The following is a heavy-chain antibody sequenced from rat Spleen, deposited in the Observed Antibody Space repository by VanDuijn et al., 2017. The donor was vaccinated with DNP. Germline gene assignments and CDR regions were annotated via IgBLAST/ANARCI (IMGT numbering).Heavy chain of an antibody. CDR2: ITNSGGNT. Sequence: EVQLVESGGGLVQPGRSLKLSCAGSGFTFSNYGMAWVRQAPTKGLEWVASITNSGGNTYYRDSVKGRFTISRDNAKSTLYLQMDSLRSEDMATYYCARWYNSGYYFDYWGQGVMVTVSS. CDR3: ARWYNSGYYFDY. J-gene: IGHJ2*01. D-gene: IGHD4-3*01. CDR1: GFTFSNYG. V-gene: IGHV5S13*01.